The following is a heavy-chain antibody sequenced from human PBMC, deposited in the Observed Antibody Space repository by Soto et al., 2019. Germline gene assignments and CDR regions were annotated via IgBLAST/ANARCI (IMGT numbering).Heavy chain of an antibody. D-gene: IGHD6-13*01. CDR3: ARFIAPKSNYFDY. V-gene: IGHV4-39*01. Sequence: SETLSLTCTVSGGSISSSSYYWGWIRQPPGKGLEWIGSIYYSGSTYYNPSLKSRVTISVDTSKNQFSLKLSSVTAADTAVYYCARFIAPKSNYFDYWGQGTLVTVSS. CDR1: GGSISSSSYY. CDR2: IYYSGST. J-gene: IGHJ4*02.